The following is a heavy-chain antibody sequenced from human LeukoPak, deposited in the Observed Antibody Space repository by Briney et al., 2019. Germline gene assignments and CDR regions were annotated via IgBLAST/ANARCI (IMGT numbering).Heavy chain of an antibody. CDR3: ARGGGLDV. CDR2: INHNGNVN. V-gene: IGHV3-7*03. J-gene: IGHJ6*02. Sequence: GGSLRLSCAASGFTFSSYAMNWVRQAPGKGLEWVASINHNGNVNYYVDSVKGRFTISRDNAKNSLYLQMSNLRAEDTAVYFCARGGGLDVWGQGATVTVSS. D-gene: IGHD3-16*01. CDR1: GFTFSSYA.